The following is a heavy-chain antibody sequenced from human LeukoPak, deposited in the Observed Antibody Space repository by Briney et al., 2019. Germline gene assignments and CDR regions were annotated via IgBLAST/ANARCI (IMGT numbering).Heavy chain of an antibody. CDR3: ARHPLRFLEWQKDYYYYYGMDV. D-gene: IGHD3-3*01. Sequence: ASVKVSCKASGYTFTSYGISWVRQAPGQGLEWMGWISAYNGITNYAQKLQGRVTMTTDTSTSTAYMELRSLRSDDTAVYYCARHPLRFLEWQKDYYYYYGMDVWGQGTTVTVSS. CDR1: GYTFTSYG. CDR2: ISAYNGIT. J-gene: IGHJ6*02. V-gene: IGHV1-18*01.